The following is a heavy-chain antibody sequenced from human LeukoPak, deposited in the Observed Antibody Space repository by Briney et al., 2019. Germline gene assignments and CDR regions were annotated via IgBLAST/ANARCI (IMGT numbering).Heavy chain of an antibody. D-gene: IGHD6-13*01. V-gene: IGHV3-30*18. CDR3: AKPLGIAAAGIPDY. CDR1: GFTFSSYG. Sequence: GGSLRLSCAASGFTFSSYGMHWVRQAPGKGLEWVAVISYDGSNKYYADSVKGRFTISRDNSKNTLYLQMNSLRAEDTAVYYCAKPLGIAAAGIPDYWGQGTLVTVSS. CDR2: ISYDGSNK. J-gene: IGHJ4*02.